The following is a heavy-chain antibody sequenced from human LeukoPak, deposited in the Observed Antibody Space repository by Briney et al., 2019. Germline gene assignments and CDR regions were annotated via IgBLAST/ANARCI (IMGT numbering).Heavy chain of an antibody. CDR3: ARPSSSGSYHY. D-gene: IGHD1-26*01. CDR1: GDSISSSGHW. V-gene: IGHV4-39*01. Sequence: SETLSLTCTVSGDSISSSGHWWGWIRQPPGEGLEWIGSISYSGSPSYNPSLKSRVTISVDTSKNQLSLRLSSVTAADTAAYYCARPSSSGSYHYWGQGTLVTVS. CDR2: ISYSGSP. J-gene: IGHJ4*02.